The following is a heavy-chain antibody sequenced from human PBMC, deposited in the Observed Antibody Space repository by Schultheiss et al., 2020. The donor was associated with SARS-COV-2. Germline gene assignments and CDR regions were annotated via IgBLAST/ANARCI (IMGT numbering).Heavy chain of an antibody. CDR2: INAGNGNT. D-gene: IGHD2-8*01. Sequence: ASVKVSCKASGYTFTNYAMHWVRQAPGQRLEWMGWINAGNGNTKYSQKFQGRVTITRDTSASTAYMELSSLRSEDTAVYYCARVRDIALIVYGPWCQGTLVTVSS. CDR1: GYTFTNYA. V-gene: IGHV1-3*01. J-gene: IGHJ5*02. CDR3: ARVRDIALIVYGP.